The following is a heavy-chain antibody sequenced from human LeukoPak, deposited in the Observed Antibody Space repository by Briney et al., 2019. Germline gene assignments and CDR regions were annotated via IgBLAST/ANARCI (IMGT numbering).Heavy chain of an antibody. CDR1: GYTFATSS. D-gene: IGHD6-13*01. CDR3: TRVRDSRNWWGAFDI. CDR2: ISPNNGNT. Sequence: GASVKVSCKASGYTFATSSITWVRQAPGQRLEWMGWISPNNGNTHYAQKVQGRVTMTTDTSTSTAYMELRSLTSDDTAVYYCTRVRDSRNWWGAFDIWGQGTKVTVSS. J-gene: IGHJ3*02. V-gene: IGHV1-18*01.